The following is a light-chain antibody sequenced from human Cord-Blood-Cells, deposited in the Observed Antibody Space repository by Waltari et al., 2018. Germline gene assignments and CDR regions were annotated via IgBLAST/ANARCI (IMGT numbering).Light chain of an antibody. J-gene: IGLJ2*01. Sequence: QSVLTQPPSVSGAPGQRVTIPCTGSSSTTGAGYDVHWYQQLPGTAPKLLIYGNSNRPSGVPDRFSGSKSGTSASLAITGLQAEDEADYYCQSYDSSLSGSVFGGGTKLTVL. CDR2: GNS. CDR3: QSYDSSLSGSV. V-gene: IGLV1-40*01. CDR1: SSTTGAGYD.